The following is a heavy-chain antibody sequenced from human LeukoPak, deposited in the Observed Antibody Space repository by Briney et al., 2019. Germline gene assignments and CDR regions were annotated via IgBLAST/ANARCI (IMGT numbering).Heavy chain of an antibody. D-gene: IGHD6-19*01. CDR2: ISYDGSNK. V-gene: IGHV3-30*04. Sequence: GGSLRLSCAASGCTFSSYAVHWVRQAPGKGLEWEAVISYDGSNKYYADSVKGRFTISRDNSKNTLYLQMNSLRAEDTAVYYCARALIAVAAPGYFDYWGQGTLVTVSS. CDR1: GCTFSSYA. CDR3: ARALIAVAAPGYFDY. J-gene: IGHJ4*02.